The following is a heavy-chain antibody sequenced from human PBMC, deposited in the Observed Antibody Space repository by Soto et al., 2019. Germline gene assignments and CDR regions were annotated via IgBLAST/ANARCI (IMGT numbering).Heavy chain of an antibody. J-gene: IGHJ3*02. CDR2: IDTRGGSA. CDR1: GYTFTRYN. V-gene: IGHV1-46*01. CDR3: ARDLPRDLVRGSFDI. Sequence: QAQLVQSGAEVKKPGASANISCKASGYTFTRYNIHWVRQAAGQGLEWMGIIDTRGGSADYTQRFQGRVTTTRDTSTGTVYMELSSLGSEDTAVYYCARDLPRDLVRGSFDIWGQGTMVTVSS. D-gene: IGHD3-10*01.